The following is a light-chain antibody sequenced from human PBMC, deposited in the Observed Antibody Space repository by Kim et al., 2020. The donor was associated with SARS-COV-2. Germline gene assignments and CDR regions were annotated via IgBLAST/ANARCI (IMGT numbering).Light chain of an antibody. Sequence: SMGERATLSCRASQSVTTDSIAWYQQKSGQAPRLLIYGASNRATGISDRFSGSVSGTDFTLTISRLEPEDFAVYYCQQYGSSPLTFGGGTKVDIK. CDR1: QSVTTDS. CDR3: QQYGSSPLT. CDR2: GAS. J-gene: IGKJ4*01. V-gene: IGKV3-20*01.